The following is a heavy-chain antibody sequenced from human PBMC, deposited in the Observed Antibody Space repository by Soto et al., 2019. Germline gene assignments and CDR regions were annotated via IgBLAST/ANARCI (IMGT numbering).Heavy chain of an antibody. Sequence: SETLSLTCTVSGGSISSYYWSWIRQPPGKGLEWIGYIYYSGSTNYNPSLKSRVTISVDTSKNQFSLKLSSVTAADTAVYYCAREGGGNGDFDYWGQGTLVTVSS. D-gene: IGHD1-1*01. CDR3: AREGGGNGDFDY. J-gene: IGHJ4*02. CDR2: IYYSGST. V-gene: IGHV4-59*01. CDR1: GGSISSYY.